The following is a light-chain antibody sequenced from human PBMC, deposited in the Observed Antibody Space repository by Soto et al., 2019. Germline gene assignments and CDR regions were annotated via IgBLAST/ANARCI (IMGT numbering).Light chain of an antibody. CDR2: DAS. CDR1: QSVSSY. CDR3: QQRSNWPGT. V-gene: IGKV3-11*01. J-gene: IGKJ2*01. Sequence: EIVLTQSPATLSLSPGERATLSCRASQSVSSYLAWYQQKPGQAPRLLIYDASTRATGIPARFSGSGSGTDVSLTISSREPEDFAVYYCQQRSNWPGTFGQGTKLEIK.